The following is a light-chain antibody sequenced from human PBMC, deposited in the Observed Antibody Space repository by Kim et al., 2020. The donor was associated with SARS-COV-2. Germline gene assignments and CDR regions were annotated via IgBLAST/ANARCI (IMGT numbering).Light chain of an antibody. J-gene: IGLJ2*01. CDR3: NSRDSSGNRGV. CDR1: TLRSYY. V-gene: IGLV3-19*01. Sequence: ALGQTVRITCHGDTLRSYYASWYQQKPGQAPVLVIYGKNNRPSGIPDRFSGSSSGNTASLTITGAQAEDEADYYCNSRDSSGNRGVFGGGTQLTVL. CDR2: GKN.